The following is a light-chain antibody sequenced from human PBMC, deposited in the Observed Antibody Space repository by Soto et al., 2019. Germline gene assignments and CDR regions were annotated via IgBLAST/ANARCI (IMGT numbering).Light chain of an antibody. CDR2: GTS. CDR3: QHNYTTSRT. J-gene: IGKJ1*01. CDR1: QGISSY. Sequence: NQFSQSAASLSSSVVARFTITCRVSQGISSYLNWYQQKPGKAPNLLIYGTSNLQSGVPSRFSGSGSGTDFTLTISSLQPEDFATYYCQHNYTTSRTFGQGTKV. V-gene: IGKV1-39*01.